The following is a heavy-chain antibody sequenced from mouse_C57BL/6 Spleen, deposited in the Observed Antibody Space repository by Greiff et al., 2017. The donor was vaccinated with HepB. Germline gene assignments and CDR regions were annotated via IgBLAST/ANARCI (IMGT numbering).Heavy chain of an antibody. D-gene: IGHD1-1*01. CDR3: ASPYYYGSSYDAMDY. CDR2: INPNNGGT. J-gene: IGHJ4*01. V-gene: IGHV1-22*01. Sequence: EVQLQQSGPELVKPGASVKMSCKASGYTFPDYNMHWVKQSHGKSLEWIGYINPNNGGTSYNQKFKGKATLTVNKSSSTAYMELRSLTSEDSAVYYCASPYYYGSSYDAMDYWGQGTSVTVSS. CDR1: GYTFPDYN.